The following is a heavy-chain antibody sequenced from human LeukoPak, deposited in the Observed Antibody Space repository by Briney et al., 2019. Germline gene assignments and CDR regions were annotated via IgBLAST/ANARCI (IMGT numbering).Heavy chain of an antibody. CDR1: GYTFTNYH. J-gene: IGHJ4*02. CDR2: INPNTGDR. CDR3: ARTTSLTASGYDY. Sequence: ASVKLSCKASGYTFTNYHINWVRQAPGQGLEWMGWINPNTGDRGYAQKFQGRVSITSDTSISTAYMELGSPRSEDTAVYFCARTTSLTASGYDYWGQGTLVTVSS. V-gene: IGHV1-8*03. D-gene: IGHD4-17*01.